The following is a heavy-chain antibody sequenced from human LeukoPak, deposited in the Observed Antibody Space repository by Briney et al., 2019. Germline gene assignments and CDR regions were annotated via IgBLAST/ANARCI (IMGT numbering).Heavy chain of an antibody. Sequence: GGSLRLSCAASGFTFSSYEMNWVRQAPGKGLEWVSYISSSGSTIYYADSVKGRFTISRDNAKNSLYLQMNSLRAEDTAVYYCARSYSSSWYFDYWGQGTLVTVSS. CDR2: ISSSGSTI. V-gene: IGHV3-48*03. CDR1: GFTFSSYE. CDR3: ARSYSSSWYFDY. J-gene: IGHJ4*02. D-gene: IGHD6-13*01.